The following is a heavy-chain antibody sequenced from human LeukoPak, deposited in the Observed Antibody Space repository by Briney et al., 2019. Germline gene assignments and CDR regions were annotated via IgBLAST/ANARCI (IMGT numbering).Heavy chain of an antibody. V-gene: IGHV4-4*07. Sequence: SETLSLTCTVSGGSISSYYWSWIRQPAGKGLECIGHIYTSGSTNYNPSLKSRVTMSVDTSKNQFSLKLSSVTAADTAVYYCASSYDYAYMDVWGKGTTVTISS. J-gene: IGHJ6*03. D-gene: IGHD3-16*01. CDR3: ASSYDYAYMDV. CDR2: IYTSGST. CDR1: GGSISSYY.